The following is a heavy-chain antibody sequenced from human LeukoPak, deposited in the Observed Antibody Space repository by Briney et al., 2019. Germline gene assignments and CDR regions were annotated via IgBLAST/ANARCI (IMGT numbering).Heavy chain of an antibody. J-gene: IGHJ4*02. CDR1: GFTFSSYA. CDR2: INQGGSEK. D-gene: IGHD2-2*01. Sequence: GGSLRLSCAASGFTFSSYAMSWVRQAPEKGLEWVANINQGGSEKYYVDSVRGRFTISRDNAKNSLYLQMNSLRADDTAVYYCARDVTALDSWGQGTLVTVSS. V-gene: IGHV3-7*01. CDR3: ARDVTALDS.